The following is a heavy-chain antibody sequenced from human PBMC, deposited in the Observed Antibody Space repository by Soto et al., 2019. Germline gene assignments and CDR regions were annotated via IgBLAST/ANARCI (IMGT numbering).Heavy chain of an antibody. D-gene: IGHD6-13*01. J-gene: IGHJ4*02. CDR3: AREANSGSSSFDY. V-gene: IGHV4-4*02. CDR1: SGSISSSNW. Sequence: SETLCLTCAVASGSISSSNWWSWVRQPPGKGLEWIGEIYHSGSTNYNPSLKSRVTISVDKSKNQFSLKLSSVTAADTAVYYCAREANSGSSSFDYWGQGTLVTVSS. CDR2: IYHSGST.